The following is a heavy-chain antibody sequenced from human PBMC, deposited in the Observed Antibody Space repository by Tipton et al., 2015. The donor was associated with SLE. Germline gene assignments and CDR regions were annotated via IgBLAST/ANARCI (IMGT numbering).Heavy chain of an antibody. D-gene: IGHD2-2*02. Sequence: TLSLTCAVYGGSFSGYSLTWIRQAPRKGLEWIGDINHSGITNYNPSLKSRGTISLDTSTSQFSLRGNSVTAADTAVYYCARPRRARDYTTSAAYYLDFWGQGTLVTVSS. J-gene: IGHJ4*02. V-gene: IGHV4-34*01. CDR3: ARPRRARDYTTSAAYYLDF. CDR1: GGSFSGYS. CDR2: INHSGIT.